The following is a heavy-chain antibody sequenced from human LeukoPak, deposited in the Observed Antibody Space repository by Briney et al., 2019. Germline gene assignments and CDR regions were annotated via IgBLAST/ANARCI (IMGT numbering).Heavy chain of an antibody. D-gene: IGHD2/OR15-2a*01. CDR2: MNPDSGNT. V-gene: IGHV1-8*01. Sequence: ASVNVSCKASGYTFTIYDINWVRQAAGQGLEWMGWMNPDSGNTDFAQKFQGRVTMTRNTSISTAYMELSSLTSEDTAVYYRAVHLPGHYLAPWGQGTLATVYS. CDR1: GYTFTIYD. J-gene: IGHJ5*02. CDR3: AVHLPGHYLAP.